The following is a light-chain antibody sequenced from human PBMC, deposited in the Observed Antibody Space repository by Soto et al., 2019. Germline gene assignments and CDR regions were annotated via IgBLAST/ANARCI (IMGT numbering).Light chain of an antibody. Sequence: EIVLTQSPDTLSLSPGERATLSCRATQNVARSNLAWYQHRPGQAPRLLISGASTRAADTPDRSSGSGSGAQFTLTISRLEPEDFAVYYCHQYGSSPPYSFGQGTRLEI. CDR1: QNVARSN. J-gene: IGKJ2*03. V-gene: IGKV3-20*01. CDR3: HQYGSSPPYS. CDR2: GAS.